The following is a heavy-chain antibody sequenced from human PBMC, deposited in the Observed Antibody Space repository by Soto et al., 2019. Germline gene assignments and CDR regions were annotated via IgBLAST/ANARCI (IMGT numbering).Heavy chain of an antibody. CDR2: IWYDGSNK. J-gene: IGHJ4*02. D-gene: IGHD1-1*01. CDR3: ARDPGTGTGFRDFDY. V-gene: IGHV3-33*01. Sequence: PGGSLRLSCAASGFTFSSYGMHWVRQAPGKGLEWVAVIWYDGSNKYYADSVKGRFTISRDNSKNTLYLQMNSLRAEDTAVYYCARDPGTGTGFRDFDYWGRGTLVTVSS. CDR1: GFTFSSYG.